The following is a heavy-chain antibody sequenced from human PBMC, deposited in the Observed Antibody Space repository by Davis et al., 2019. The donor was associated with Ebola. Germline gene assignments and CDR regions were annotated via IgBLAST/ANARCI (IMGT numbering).Heavy chain of an antibody. CDR3: ARNYDY. D-gene: IGHD1-7*01. J-gene: IGHJ4*02. CDR2: ISSSSGSI. CDR1: GFTFSSYN. Sequence: PGGSLRLSCAASGFTFSSYNMNWVRQAPGKGLEWVSSISSSSGSIYYADSVKGRFTISRDNAKNSLYLQMNSLRAEDTAVYYCARNYDYWGQGTLVTASS. V-gene: IGHV3-21*01.